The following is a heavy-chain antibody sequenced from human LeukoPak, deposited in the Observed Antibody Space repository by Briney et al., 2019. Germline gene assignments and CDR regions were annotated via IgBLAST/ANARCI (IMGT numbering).Heavy chain of an antibody. Sequence: GASVKVSCKASGYTFTSYGINWVRQAPGQGLEWMGWITTNTGNPTYAQGFTGRFVFSLDTSVSTAYLQISSLKAEDTAVYYCARDSGPRSHYPHLPPDYWGQGTLVTVSS. CDR1: GYTFTSYG. CDR2: ITTNTGNP. CDR3: ARDSGPRSHYPHLPPDY. D-gene: IGHD1-26*01. J-gene: IGHJ4*02. V-gene: IGHV7-4-1*02.